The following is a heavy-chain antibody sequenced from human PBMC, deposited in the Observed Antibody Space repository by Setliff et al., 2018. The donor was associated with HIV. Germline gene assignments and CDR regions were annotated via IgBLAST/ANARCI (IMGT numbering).Heavy chain of an antibody. CDR1: GYAISSGYY. V-gene: IGHV4-38-2*01. J-gene: IGHJ4*02. D-gene: IGHD6-13*01. CDR3: ARGRRSSSWYVYH. CDR2: IYNRGST. Sequence: SETLSLTCAVSGYAISSGYYWGWIRRPPGKGLEWIGSIYNRGSTYYNPSLKSRVTISVDTSKNQFSLKLSSVTAADTAMYYCARGRRSSSWYVYHWGQGTLVTVSS.